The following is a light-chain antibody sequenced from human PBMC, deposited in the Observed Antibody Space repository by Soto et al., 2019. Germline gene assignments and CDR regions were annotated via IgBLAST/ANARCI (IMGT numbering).Light chain of an antibody. CDR2: DAT. J-gene: IGKJ1*01. V-gene: IGKV1-5*01. CDR3: PQHNSYSSS. Sequence: DTQMTRAPSSMCAYVGGRGTITSRASQGISRWLGWYQQKPGKAPKLLIHDATSLESGVPSRFSGSGSGTEFPNTTSSLQPESFQTYCSPQHNSYSSSFAPRTKVDI. CDR1: QGISRW.